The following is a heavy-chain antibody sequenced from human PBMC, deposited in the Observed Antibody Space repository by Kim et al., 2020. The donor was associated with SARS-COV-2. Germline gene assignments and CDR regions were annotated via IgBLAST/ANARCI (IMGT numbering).Heavy chain of an antibody. V-gene: IGHV3-74*01. Sequence: GGSLRLSCAASGFTFSSYWMHWVRQAPGKGLVWVSRINTDGSSASHADSVKGRFTISRDSAKNTLYLQMDSLRAEDTAVYYCVRGWQHAFDIWGQGTMVTVSS. J-gene: IGHJ3*02. CDR3: VRGWQHAFDI. CDR1: GFTFSSYW. CDR2: INTDGSSA.